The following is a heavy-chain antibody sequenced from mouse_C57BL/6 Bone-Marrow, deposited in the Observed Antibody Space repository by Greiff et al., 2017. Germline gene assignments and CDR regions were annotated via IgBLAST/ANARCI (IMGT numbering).Heavy chain of an antibody. CDR2: IVPEDGET. CDR3: ARGGITTVVEGYFDY. J-gene: IGHJ2*01. V-gene: IGHV14-2*01. CDR1: GFNIKDYY. Sequence: EVQLQQSGAELVKPGASVKLSCTASGFNIKDYYMHWVKQRTEQGLEWIGRIVPEDGETKYAPKFQGKATITADTSSNTAYLQLSSLTAEDTAVYYCARGGITTVVEGYFDYWGQGTTLTVSS. D-gene: IGHD1-1*01.